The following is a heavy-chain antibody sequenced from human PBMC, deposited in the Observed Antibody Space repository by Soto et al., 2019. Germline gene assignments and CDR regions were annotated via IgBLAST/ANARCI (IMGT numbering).Heavy chain of an antibody. V-gene: IGHV1-2*04. CDR3: ARDSGYCSGGRCHKNWFDP. D-gene: IGHD2-15*01. J-gene: IGHJ5*02. Sequence: ASVKVSCKASGYTFTGYYIHWVRQAPGQGLEWMGWINANNGVTSYAQKFQGWVAMTRDTSINTAYMELSRLTFDDTAVYYCARDSGYCSGGRCHKNWFDPWGQGTLVTVSS. CDR2: INANNGVT. CDR1: GYTFTGYY.